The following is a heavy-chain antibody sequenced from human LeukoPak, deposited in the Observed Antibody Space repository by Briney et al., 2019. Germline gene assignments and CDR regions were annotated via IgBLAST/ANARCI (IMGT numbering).Heavy chain of an antibody. CDR2: VSGSGRGENT. Sequence: GGSLRLSCAASGFTFSSSAMSWVRQAPGKGLEWVSNVSGSGRGENTYYADSVKGRFTISRDNSKNTLYLQMNSLRAEDTAVYYCAKNRADSSSWYFDYWGQGTLVTVSS. CDR1: GFTFSSSA. J-gene: IGHJ4*02. CDR3: AKNRADSSSWYFDY. D-gene: IGHD6-13*01. V-gene: IGHV3-23*01.